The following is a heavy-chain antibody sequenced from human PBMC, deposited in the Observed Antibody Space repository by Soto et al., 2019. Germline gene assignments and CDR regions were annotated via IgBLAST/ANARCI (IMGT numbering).Heavy chain of an antibody. V-gene: IGHV4-34*01. CDR1: GGSFSGYY. J-gene: IGHJ3*02. D-gene: IGHD6-19*01. CDR2: INHSGST. CDR3: ARGLNVMIAVAGGDAFDI. Sequence: SETLSLTCAVYGGSFSGYYSSCIRQPPGKGLEWIGEINHSGSTNYNPSLKSRVTISVDTSKNQFSLKLSSVTAADTAVYYCARGLNVMIAVAGGDAFDIWGQGTMVTVSS.